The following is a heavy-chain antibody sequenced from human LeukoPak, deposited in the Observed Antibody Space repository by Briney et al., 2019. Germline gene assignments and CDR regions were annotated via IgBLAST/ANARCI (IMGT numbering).Heavy chain of an antibody. D-gene: IGHD3-16*01. CDR2: IWYDGSDK. J-gene: IGHJ1*01. V-gene: IGHV3-33*06. Sequence: PGGSLRLSCAASGFIFRNYGLHWVRQAPGKGLEWVAVIWYDGSDKYYADSVKGRFTISRDNSKNTLYLQMNSLRAEDTAVYYCAKETRSRYFQDWGQGNLVTVSS. CDR3: AKETRSRYFQD. CDR1: GFIFRNYG.